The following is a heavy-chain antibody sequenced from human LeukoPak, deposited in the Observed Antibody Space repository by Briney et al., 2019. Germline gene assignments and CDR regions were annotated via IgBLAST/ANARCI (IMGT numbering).Heavy chain of an antibody. V-gene: IGHV4-59*01. J-gene: IGHJ4*02. CDR1: GGSISSYY. CDR3: ARRALRYFDWLLYFDY. D-gene: IGHD3-9*01. Sequence: SETLSLTCTVSGGSISSYYWGWIRQPPGKGLEWIGYIYYSGSTNYNPSLKSRVTISVDTSKNQFSLKLSSVTAADTAVYYCARRALRYFDWLLYFDYWGQGTLVTVSS. CDR2: IYYSGST.